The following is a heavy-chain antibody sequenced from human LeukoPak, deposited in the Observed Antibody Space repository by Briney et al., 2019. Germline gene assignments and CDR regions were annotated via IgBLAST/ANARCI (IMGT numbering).Heavy chain of an antibody. D-gene: IGHD3-10*01. J-gene: IGHJ4*02. V-gene: IGHV4-39*07. CDR2: IYYSGST. Sequence: SETLSLTCTVSGYSISSSSYYWGWIRQPPGKGLEWIGSIYYSGSTYYNPSLKSRVTISVDTSKNQFSLKLSSVTAADTAVYYCARLGGFNHRAMVRGVHRWAPIDYWGQGTLVTVSS. CDR3: ARLGGFNHRAMVRGVHRWAPIDY. CDR1: GYSISSSSYY.